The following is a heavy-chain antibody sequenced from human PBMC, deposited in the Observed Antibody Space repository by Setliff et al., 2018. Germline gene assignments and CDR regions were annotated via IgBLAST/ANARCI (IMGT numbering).Heavy chain of an antibody. CDR2: ISDTALGI. CDR3: VKDVVGYSSTWPKRDYFDY. V-gene: IGHV3-23*01. D-gene: IGHD6-13*01. CDR1: GFTFNTYA. J-gene: IGHJ4*02. Sequence: EGSLRLSCAASGFTFNTYAMSWVRQPPGKGLEWVSSISDTALGIYYADSVRGRFTISRDNSKKTLYLQMNSLRAEDTAVYYCVKDVVGYSSTWPKRDYFDYWGQGTLVTVSS.